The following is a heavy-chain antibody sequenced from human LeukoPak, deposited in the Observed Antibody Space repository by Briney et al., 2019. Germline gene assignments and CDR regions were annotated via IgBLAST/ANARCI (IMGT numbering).Heavy chain of an antibody. Sequence: SETLSLTCAVSGYSISSGYSWGRIRQPPGKGLEWIGHIHHSGTTYYSPSLKSRVTISVDTSKNQFSLKLSSVTAADTAVYYCARGGGQQLVHPFDYWGQGTLVTVSS. CDR3: ARGGGQQLVHPFDY. CDR2: IHHSGTT. V-gene: IGHV4-38-2*01. J-gene: IGHJ4*02. D-gene: IGHD6-13*01. CDR1: GYSISSGYS.